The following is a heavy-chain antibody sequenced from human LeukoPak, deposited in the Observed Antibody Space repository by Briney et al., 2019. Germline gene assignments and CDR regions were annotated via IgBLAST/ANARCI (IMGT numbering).Heavy chain of an antibody. D-gene: IGHD2-2*01. CDR1: GFTVSSNY. V-gene: IGHV3-53*01. CDR3: ASGARRTSCLDY. J-gene: IGHJ4*02. CDR2: LYSGDGA. Sequence: PGGSLRLSCAASGFTVSSNYMSWVPQAPGKGLEWVSVLYSGDGAYYADSVKGRFSISRDNSKNTLYLQMNSLRVEDTAVYYCASGARRTSCLDYWGQGTLVTVSS.